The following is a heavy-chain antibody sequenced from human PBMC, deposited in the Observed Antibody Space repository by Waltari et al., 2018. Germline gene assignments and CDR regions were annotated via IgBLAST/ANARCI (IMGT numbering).Heavy chain of an antibody. J-gene: IGHJ6*02. CDR3: AKDILYDSLRRDIYHGVDV. CDR1: GLVFSYSG. D-gene: IGHD3-22*01. V-gene: IGHV3-30*18. Sequence: QVQLVESGGGVVQHGRSLRLSCAASGLVFSYSGLDWVRQAPGKGREWVAIISYDGTNKYYADSVKGRFTISRDNSKNTVSLEMNSLRAEDTAVYYCAKDILYDSLRRDIYHGVDVWGQGTTVTVSS. CDR2: ISYDGTNK.